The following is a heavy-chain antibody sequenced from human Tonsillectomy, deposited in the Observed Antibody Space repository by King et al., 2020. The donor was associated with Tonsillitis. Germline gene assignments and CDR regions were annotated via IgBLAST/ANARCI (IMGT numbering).Heavy chain of an antibody. D-gene: IGHD3-10*01. J-gene: IGHJ3*02. V-gene: IGHV4-61*02. CDR3: ARRGRGGNDAFDI. Sequence: VQLQESGPGLVKPSQTLSLTCTVSGGSISNGPYYLSWIRQPAGKGLEWIGRVYNSGTTNYNPSPKSRGTISVDTPKNQFSLKLGSVTAEDKAVYYCARRGRGGNDAFDIWGQGTMVTVSS. CDR2: VYNSGTT. CDR1: GGSISNGPYY.